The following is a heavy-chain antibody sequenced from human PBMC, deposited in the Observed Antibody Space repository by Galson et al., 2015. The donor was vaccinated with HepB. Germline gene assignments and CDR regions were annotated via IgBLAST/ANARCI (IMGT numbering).Heavy chain of an antibody. J-gene: IGHJ3*02. CDR3: AKGGYDWGGAFDI. CDR1: GFTFSSYA. V-gene: IGHV3-23*01. D-gene: IGHD5-12*01. CDR2: ISGSGGST. Sequence: LRLSCAASGFTFSSYAMSWVRQAPGKGLEWVSAISGSGGSTYYADSVKGRFTISRDNSKNTLYLQMNSLRAEDTAVYYCAKGGYDWGGAFDIWGQGTMVTVSS.